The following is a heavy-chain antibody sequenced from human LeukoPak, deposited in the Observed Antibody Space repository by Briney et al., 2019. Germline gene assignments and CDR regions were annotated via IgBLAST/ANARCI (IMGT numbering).Heavy chain of an antibody. CDR1: GGSISSGSYY. J-gene: IGHJ6*03. CDR3: ARVGYCDSSGYRGYYYYYYMDV. Sequence: SQTLSLTCTVSGGSISSGSYYWSWIRQPAGKGLEWIGRIYTSGSTNYNPSLKSRVTISVDTAKNQFSLKLSSVTAADTAVYYCARVGYCDSSGYRGYYYYYYMDVWGKGTTVTVSS. V-gene: IGHV4-61*02. D-gene: IGHD3-22*01. CDR2: IYTSGST.